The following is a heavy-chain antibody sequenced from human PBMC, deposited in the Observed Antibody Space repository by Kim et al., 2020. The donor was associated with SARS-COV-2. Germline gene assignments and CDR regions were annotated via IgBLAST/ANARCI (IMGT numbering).Heavy chain of an antibody. CDR3: ARGAWCWAHYDSSGLCLGYFDL. CDR1: GFTFSSYD. CDR2: IGTAGDT. J-gene: IGHJ2*01. Sequence: GGSLRLSCAASGFTFSSYDMHWVRQATGKGLEWVSAIGTAGDTYYPGSVKGRFTISRENAKNSLYLQMNSLRAGDTAVYYCARGAWCWAHYDSSGLCLGYFDLWGRGTLVTVSS. D-gene: IGHD3-22*01. V-gene: IGHV3-13*04.